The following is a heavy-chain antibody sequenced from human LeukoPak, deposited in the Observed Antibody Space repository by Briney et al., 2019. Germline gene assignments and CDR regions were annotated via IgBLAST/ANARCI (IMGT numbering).Heavy chain of an antibody. V-gene: IGHV3-66*01. Sequence: GGSLRLSCAASGFTVSSSYMSWVRQAPGKGLEWVSIIYSGGSTYYADSVKGRFTISRDNSKNTLYLQMNSLRAEDTAVYYCARDLEAANTYYFDYWGQGTMVTVSS. D-gene: IGHD6-13*01. J-gene: IGHJ4*02. CDR3: ARDLEAANTYYFDY. CDR1: GFTVSSSY. CDR2: IYSGGST.